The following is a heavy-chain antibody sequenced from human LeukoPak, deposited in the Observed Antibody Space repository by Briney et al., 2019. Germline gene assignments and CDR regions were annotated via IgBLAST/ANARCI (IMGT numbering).Heavy chain of an antibody. J-gene: IGHJ5*02. V-gene: IGHV1-18*01. CDR1: GYTFTSDG. D-gene: IGHD2-15*01. Sequence: EASVRVSCRASGYTFTSDGISWVRQAPGQGLEWMGWISTYNANTNYAQKLQGRLTLTTDTSTSTAYMELRSLRSDDTAVYYCARDRGYCSGGSCYRYWFDPWGQGTLATVSS. CDR3: ARDRGYCSGGSCYRYWFDP. CDR2: ISTYNANT.